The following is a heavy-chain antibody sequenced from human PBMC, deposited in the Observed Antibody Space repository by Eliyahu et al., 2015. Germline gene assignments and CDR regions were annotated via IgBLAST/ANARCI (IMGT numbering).Heavy chain of an antibody. Sequence: QVQLQQXGAGLLKPSETLSLTXAVXGGSFXGYYWSWXRQPPGKGLEWIGEINHSGSTNYXPSLKSRVTISVDTSKNQFSLKLSSVTAADTAVYYCARFSSGYDRRAIGIDYWGQGTLVTVSS. CDR2: INHSGST. CDR1: GGSFXGYY. V-gene: IGHV4-34*01. D-gene: IGHD5-12*01. CDR3: ARFSSGYDRRAIGIDY. J-gene: IGHJ4*02.